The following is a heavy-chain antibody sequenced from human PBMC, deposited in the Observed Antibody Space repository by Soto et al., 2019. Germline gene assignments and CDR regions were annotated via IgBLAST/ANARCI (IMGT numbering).Heavy chain of an antibody. V-gene: IGHV1-46*01. CDR2: INPSGGST. Sequence: ASVKVSCKASGYTFTSYYMHWVRQAPGQGLEWMGIINPSGGSTSYAQKFQGRVSMSLDKSKNHFYLNLTSVTAADTAMYYCARHRGRWLQFPFDFWGQGTPVTVSS. CDR1: GYTFTSYY. CDR3: ARHRGRWLQFPFDF. D-gene: IGHD5-12*01. J-gene: IGHJ4*02.